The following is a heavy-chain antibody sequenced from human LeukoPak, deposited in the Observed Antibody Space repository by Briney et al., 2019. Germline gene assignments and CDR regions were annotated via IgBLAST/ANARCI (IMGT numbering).Heavy chain of an antibody. V-gene: IGHV3-9*01. D-gene: IGHD1-26*01. CDR2: INWDSTVI. J-gene: IGHJ4*02. Sequence: GGSLRLSCAASGFTFYDFAMYWVRHAPGKGLEWVSSINWDSTVIDYADSVKGRFTISRDNAKNSLYIQMSGLRADATAVYFCAKGAAPDDCSCSSPFNFWGEGALVSLSS. CDR3: AKGAAPDDCSCSSPFNF. CDR1: GFTFYDFA.